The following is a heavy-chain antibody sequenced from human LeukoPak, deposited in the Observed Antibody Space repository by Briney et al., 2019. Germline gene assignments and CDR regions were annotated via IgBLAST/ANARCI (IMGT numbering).Heavy chain of an antibody. CDR1: GGSFSGYY. CDR2: INHSGST. Sequence: PSETLSLTCAVYGGSFSGYYWSWIRQPPGKGLEWIGEINHSGSTNYNPSLKSRVTISVDTSKNQFSLKLSSVTAADTAVYYCAKVVYSNTPYYYYMDVWGKGTTVTVSS. J-gene: IGHJ6*03. CDR3: AKVVYSNTPYYYYMDV. V-gene: IGHV4-34*01. D-gene: IGHD4-11*01.